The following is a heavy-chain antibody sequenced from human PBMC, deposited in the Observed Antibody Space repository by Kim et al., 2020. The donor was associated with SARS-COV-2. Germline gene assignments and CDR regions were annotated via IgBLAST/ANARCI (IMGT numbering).Heavy chain of an antibody. CDR1: GFTFSSYE. CDR3: ARFLTNFDWLFRTDTSLDY. CDR2: ISSSGSTT. J-gene: IGHJ4*02. Sequence: GGSLRLSCAASGFTFSSYEMNWVRQAPGKGLEWVSYISSSGSTTYYADSVKGRFTISRDNAKNSLYLQMNSLRAEDTAVYYCARFLTNFDWLFRTDTSLDYWGQGTLVTVSS. D-gene: IGHD3-9*01. V-gene: IGHV3-48*03.